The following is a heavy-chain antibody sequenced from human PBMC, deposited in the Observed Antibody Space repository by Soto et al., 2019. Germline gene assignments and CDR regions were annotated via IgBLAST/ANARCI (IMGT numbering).Heavy chain of an antibody. CDR3: ARDSEEGLYSYYGSGSFDC. Sequence: ASVKVSCKASGYTFTSYGISWVRQAPGQGLEWMGWISAYNGNTNYAQKLQGRVTMTTDTSTSTAYMELRSLRSDDTAVYYCARDSEEGLYSYYGSGSFDCWSQGTLVTVSS. CDR1: GYTFTSYG. J-gene: IGHJ4*02. V-gene: IGHV1-18*01. D-gene: IGHD3-10*01. CDR2: ISAYNGNT.